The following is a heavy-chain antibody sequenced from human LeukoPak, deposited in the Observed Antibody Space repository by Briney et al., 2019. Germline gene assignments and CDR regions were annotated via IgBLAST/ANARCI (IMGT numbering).Heavy chain of an antibody. D-gene: IGHD3-22*01. CDR3: AKDMADYYDSSGYQFDY. J-gene: IGHJ4*02. CDR2: ISGSGGST. Sequence: PGGSLRLSCAASGFTFSSYAMSWVRQAPGKGLEWVSAISGSGGSTYYADSVKGRFTISRGNSKNTLYLQMNSLRAEDTAVYYCAKDMADYYDSSGYQFDYWGQGTLVTVSS. V-gene: IGHV3-23*01. CDR1: GFTFSSYA.